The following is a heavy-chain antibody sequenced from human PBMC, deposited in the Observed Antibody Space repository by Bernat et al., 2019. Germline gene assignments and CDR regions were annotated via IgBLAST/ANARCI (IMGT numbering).Heavy chain of an antibody. J-gene: IGHJ3*02. D-gene: IGHD2-8*02. V-gene: IGHV3-11*06. CDR2: ISSSSSYT. CDR1: GFTFSDYY. CDR3: ARDVGYCTGGVCHDAFDI. Sequence: QVQLVESGGGLVQPGGSLRLFCAASGFTFSDYYMSWLRQAPGKGLEWVSYISSSSSYTNYADSVKGRFTISRDNAKNSLYLQMNSLRGEDTAVYYCARDVGYCTGGVCHDAFDIWGQGTMVTVSS.